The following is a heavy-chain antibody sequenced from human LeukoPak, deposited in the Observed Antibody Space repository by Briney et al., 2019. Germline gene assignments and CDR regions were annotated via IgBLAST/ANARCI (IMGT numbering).Heavy chain of an antibody. V-gene: IGHV3-7*01. Sequence: PGGSLRLSCAASGFTFSSYWMSWVRQAPGKGLEWVANIKQDASAKHYVDSVKGRFTISRDNAENSVYLQMNSLRAEDMAVYYCARCGTRGYWGDAFGIWGQGTMVAVSS. CDR2: IKQDASAK. CDR3: ARCGTRGYWGDAFGI. J-gene: IGHJ3*02. D-gene: IGHD7-27*01. CDR1: GFTFSSYW.